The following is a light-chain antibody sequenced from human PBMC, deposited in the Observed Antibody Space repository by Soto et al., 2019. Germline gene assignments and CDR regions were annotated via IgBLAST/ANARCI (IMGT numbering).Light chain of an antibody. V-gene: IGKV1-13*02. CDR1: QGIISA. CDR3: QQFNSYPLIT. CDR2: DAS. Sequence: AIQLTQSPSSLSASVGDRVTITCRASQGIISALAWYQQKPGKAPKLLIYDASSLESGVPSRFSGSGSGTDFTLTISSLQPEDFATYYCQQFNSYPLITFGPGTKVDIK. J-gene: IGKJ3*01.